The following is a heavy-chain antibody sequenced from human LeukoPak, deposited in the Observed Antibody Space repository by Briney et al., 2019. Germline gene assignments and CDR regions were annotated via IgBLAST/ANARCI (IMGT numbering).Heavy chain of an antibody. J-gene: IGHJ3*02. D-gene: IGHD3-9*01. V-gene: IGHV4-59*13. CDR3: ARVDRVEAFDI. CDR1: GGSISGYY. CDR2: IYYSGST. Sequence: SETLSLTCTVSGGSISGYYWSWIRQPPGKGLEWIGYIYYSGSTNYNPSLKSRVTISVDTSKNQFSLKLSSVTAADTAVYYCARVDRVEAFDIWGQGTMVTVSS.